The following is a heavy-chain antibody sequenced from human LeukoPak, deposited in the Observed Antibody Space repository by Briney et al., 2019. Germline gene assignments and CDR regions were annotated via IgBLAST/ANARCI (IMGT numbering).Heavy chain of an antibody. J-gene: IGHJ4*02. D-gene: IGHD3-9*01. CDR3: ARSRAGLT. CDR1: GGSVSSGRYY. Sequence: PSETLSLTCTVSGGSVSSGRYYWSWIRQPPGKGLEWIGYISYSGSTNYNPSLKSRVTLSLDTSKNQFPLKMRSVTAADTAVYYCARSRAGLTWGQGTQVTVSS. V-gene: IGHV4-61*01. CDR2: ISYSGST.